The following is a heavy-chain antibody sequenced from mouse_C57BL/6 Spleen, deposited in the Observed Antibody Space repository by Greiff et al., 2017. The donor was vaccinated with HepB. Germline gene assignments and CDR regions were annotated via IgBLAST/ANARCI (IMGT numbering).Heavy chain of an antibody. CDR3: ARRAFRDYFDY. CDR1: GYSFTGYF. J-gene: IGHJ2*01. V-gene: IGHV1-20*01. Sequence: VQLKQSGPELVKPGDSVKISCKASGYSFTGYFMNWVMQSHGKSLEWIGRINPYNGDTFYNQKFKGKATLTVDKSSSTAHMELRSLTSEDSAVYYCARRAFRDYFDYWGQGTTLTVSS. CDR2: INPYNGDT. D-gene: IGHD3-1*01.